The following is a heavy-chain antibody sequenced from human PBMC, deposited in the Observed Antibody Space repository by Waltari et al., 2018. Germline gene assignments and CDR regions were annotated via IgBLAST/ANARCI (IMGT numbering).Heavy chain of an antibody. CDR2: IFSGCNT. V-gene: IGHV3-53*01. CDR1: GFTVNNNY. Sequence: EVQLVESGGGLIQPGGSLRVSCAASGFTVNNNYMIWVRQAPGKGLEWVSLIFSGCNTFYADSVRGRFTISRDSSKNTLYLQMNSLRTEDTAVYYCASSPKEGYWGQGTLVTVSS. J-gene: IGHJ4*02. CDR3: ASSPKEGY.